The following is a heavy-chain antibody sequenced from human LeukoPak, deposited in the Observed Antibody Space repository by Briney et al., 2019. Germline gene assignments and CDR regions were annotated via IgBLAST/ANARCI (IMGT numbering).Heavy chain of an antibody. CDR2: MYNSGST. J-gene: IGHJ4*02. CDR1: GRSISGSY. CDR3: ARGIESYGDYGY. Sequence: SETLSLTCTVSGRSISGSYWSWLRQPPGKGLEWIAYMYNSGSTNYNSSLKSRVTISIDTSKNQFSLKLSSLTAADTAIYYCARGIESYGDYGYWGQGILVTVSS. V-gene: IGHV4-59*01. D-gene: IGHD4-17*01.